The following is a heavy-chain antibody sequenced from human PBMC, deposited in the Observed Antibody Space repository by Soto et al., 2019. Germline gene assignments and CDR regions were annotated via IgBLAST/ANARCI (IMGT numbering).Heavy chain of an antibody. CDR3: ARQSGGWFGELFY. J-gene: IGHJ4*02. D-gene: IGHD3-10*01. V-gene: IGHV4-59*08. CDR1: GGSISRYS. CDR2: IPYIGST. Sequence: QVQLQESGPGLVKPSETLSLTCTVSGGSISRYSWSWIRQTPRKGLVWIGHIPYIGSTNYNPSLKSRVTITVHTANPQFSLKLSSVTAAATAVYYFARQSGGWFGELFYWGQGTLVTVSS.